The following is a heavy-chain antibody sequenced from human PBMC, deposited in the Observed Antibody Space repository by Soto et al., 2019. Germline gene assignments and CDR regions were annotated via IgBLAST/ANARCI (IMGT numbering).Heavy chain of an antibody. D-gene: IGHD6-6*01. V-gene: IGHV1-3*01. Sequence: VKVSCKASGYSFSFYGINWVRQAPGQRLEWMGWINAGNGNTKYSQKFQGRVTITRDTSASTAYMELSSLRSEDTAVYYCARTPGGSSSFVDYWGQGTLVTVSS. J-gene: IGHJ4*02. CDR2: INAGNGNT. CDR3: ARTPGGSSSFVDY. CDR1: GYSFSFYG.